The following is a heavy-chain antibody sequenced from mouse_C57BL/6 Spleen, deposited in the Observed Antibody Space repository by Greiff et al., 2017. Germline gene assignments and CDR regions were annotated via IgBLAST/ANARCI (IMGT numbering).Heavy chain of an antibody. CDR2: ISDGGSYT. V-gene: IGHV5-4*01. Sequence: EVHLVESGGGLVKPGGSLKLSCAASGFTFSSYAMSWVRQTPEKRLEWVATISDGGSYTYYPDNVKGRFTISRDNAKNNLYLQMSHLKSEDTAMYYCARDSDYDGSFGCWGQGTTLTVSS. D-gene: IGHD2-4*01. CDR3: ARDSDYDGSFGC. J-gene: IGHJ2*01. CDR1: GFTFSSYA.